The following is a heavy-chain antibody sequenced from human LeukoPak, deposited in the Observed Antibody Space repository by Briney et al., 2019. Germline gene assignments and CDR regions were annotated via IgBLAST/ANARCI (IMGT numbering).Heavy chain of an antibody. CDR2: ISSSSSYI. Sequence: GGSLRLSCAASGFTFSSYSTNWVRQAPGKELEWVSSISSSSSYIYYADSVKGRFTISRDNAKNSLYLQMNSLRAEDTAVYYCARGLISFPAFDYWGQGTLVTVSS. CDR1: GFTFSSYS. CDR3: ARGLISFPAFDY. D-gene: IGHD2-2*01. V-gene: IGHV3-21*01. J-gene: IGHJ4*02.